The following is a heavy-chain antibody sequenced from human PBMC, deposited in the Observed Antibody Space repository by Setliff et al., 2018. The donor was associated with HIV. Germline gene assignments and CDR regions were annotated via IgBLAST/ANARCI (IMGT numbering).Heavy chain of an antibody. D-gene: IGHD6-13*01. Sequence: PGGSLRLSCAASGFRFSSYGMSWVCQAPGKGLEWVSGIRDSGVSVYYLDSVKGRFTISRDDSKNTLYLQMNSLRAEDTAVYYCARGFSSSWYYYHMDVWGKGTTVTVSS. V-gene: IGHV3-23*01. CDR3: ARGFSSSWYYYHMDV. CDR1: GFRFSSYG. J-gene: IGHJ6*03. CDR2: IRDSGVSV.